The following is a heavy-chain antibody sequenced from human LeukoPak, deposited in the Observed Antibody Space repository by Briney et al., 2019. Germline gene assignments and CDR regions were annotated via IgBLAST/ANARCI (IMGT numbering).Heavy chain of an antibody. J-gene: IGHJ6*03. Sequence: GSLRLSCAASGFSFSGYSMNWVRQAPGKGLEWVSSISTRSNYIYYADSLKGRFTISRDNGKNSVYLQMNSLRAEDTAVYYCARDQMRYDVLTGYYRDYYYMDVWGKGTTVTVSS. CDR1: GFSFSGYS. CDR3: ARDQMRYDVLTGYYRDYYYMDV. V-gene: IGHV3-21*06. CDR2: ISTRSNYI. D-gene: IGHD3-9*01.